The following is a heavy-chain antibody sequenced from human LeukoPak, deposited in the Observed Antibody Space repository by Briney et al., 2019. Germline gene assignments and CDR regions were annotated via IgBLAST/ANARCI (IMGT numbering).Heavy chain of an antibody. CDR1: GFTFRSYW. D-gene: IGHD3-22*01. Sequence: GGSLRLSCAVSGFTFRSYWMSWVRQAPGKGLEWVSVIYSGGSTYYADSVKGRFTISRDNSKNTLYLQMNSLRAEDTAVYYCARELTYDSSGYAKYYFDYWGQGTLVTVSS. V-gene: IGHV3-66*01. CDR2: IYSGGST. J-gene: IGHJ4*02. CDR3: ARELTYDSSGYAKYYFDY.